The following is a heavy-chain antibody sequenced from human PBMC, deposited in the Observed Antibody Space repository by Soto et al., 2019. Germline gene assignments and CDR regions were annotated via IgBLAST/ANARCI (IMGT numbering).Heavy chain of an antibody. V-gene: IGHV1-18*01. CDR3: ARDRDDYGSGNYYNRIDF. CDR1: GYTFTSYG. J-gene: IGHJ4*02. D-gene: IGHD3-10*01. CDR2: ISAYNGNT. Sequence: GASVKVSCKASGYTFTSYGISWVRQAPGQGLEWMGWISAYNGNTNYAQKLQGRVTMTTDTSTSTAYMELRSLRSDDTAVYYCARDRDDYGSGNYYNRIDFWGQGTLVTVSS.